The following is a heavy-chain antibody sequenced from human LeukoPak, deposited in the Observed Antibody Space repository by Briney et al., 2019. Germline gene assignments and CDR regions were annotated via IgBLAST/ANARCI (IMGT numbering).Heavy chain of an antibody. J-gene: IGHJ4*02. Sequence: PGGSLRLSCAASGFTFSSYDMNWVRQAPGKGLEWVTYISSSGSTIYYADSVKGRFTISRDNAKNSLYLQMNSLRAEDTAVYYCARDGAGDYVLDYWGQGTLVTVSS. D-gene: IGHD4-17*01. V-gene: IGHV3-48*03. CDR1: GFTFSSYD. CDR2: ISSSGSTI. CDR3: ARDGAGDYVLDY.